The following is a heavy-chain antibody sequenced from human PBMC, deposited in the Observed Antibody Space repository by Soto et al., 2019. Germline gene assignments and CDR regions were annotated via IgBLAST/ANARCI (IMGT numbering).Heavy chain of an antibody. J-gene: IGHJ6*03. V-gene: IGHV3-48*04. CDR1: GFTFSSYG. D-gene: IGHD6-13*01. CDR3: ARDRGAAAGVYYYYYMDV. Sequence: GGSLSLSCAASGFTFSSYGMHWIRQAPGKGLEWVSYISSSGSTIYYADSVKGRFTISRDNAKNSLYLQMNSLRAEDTAVYYCARDRGAAAGVYYYYYMDVWGKGTTVTVSS. CDR2: ISSSGSTI.